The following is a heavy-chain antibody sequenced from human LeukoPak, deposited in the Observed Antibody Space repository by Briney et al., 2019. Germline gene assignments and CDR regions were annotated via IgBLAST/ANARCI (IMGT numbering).Heavy chain of an antibody. Sequence: GGSLRLSCAASGFTFTSYAMSWVRHTPGKGLEWVSGISRSGATTYYADSVKGRLTISTDNSKNTLYLQMNRLRAEDTPVYYCAKGARLRLGEDFDYWGQGTRVTVSS. V-gene: IGHV3-23*01. CDR1: GFTFTSYA. CDR3: AKGARLRLGEDFDY. CDR2: ISRSGATT. D-gene: IGHD3-16*01. J-gene: IGHJ4*02.